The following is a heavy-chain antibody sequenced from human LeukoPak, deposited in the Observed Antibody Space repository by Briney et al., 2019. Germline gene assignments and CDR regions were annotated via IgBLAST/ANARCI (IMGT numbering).Heavy chain of an antibody. J-gene: IGHJ5*01. CDR1: GGSISSYY. V-gene: IGHV4-59*08. CDR3: ATLRNYDFWSAYGGNWFDS. D-gene: IGHD3-3*01. Sequence: SETLSLTCTVSGGSISSYYWSWIRQPPGKGLEWIGYIYYSGSTNYNPSLKSRVTISVDTSKNQFSLKLSSVTAADTAVYYCATLRNYDFWSAYGGNWFDSWGQGTLVTVSS. CDR2: IYYSGST.